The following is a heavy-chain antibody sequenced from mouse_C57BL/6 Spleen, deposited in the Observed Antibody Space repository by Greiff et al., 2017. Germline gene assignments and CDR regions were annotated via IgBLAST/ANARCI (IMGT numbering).Heavy chain of an antibody. Sequence: VHLVESGGGLVKPGGSLKLSCAASGFTFSSYAMSWVRQTPEKRLEWVATISDGGSYTYYPDNVKGRFTISRDNAKNNLYLQMSHLKSEDTAMYYCARGYGSSYGYFDVWGTGTTVTVSS. D-gene: IGHD1-1*01. CDR2: ISDGGSYT. CDR3: ARGYGSSYGYFDV. J-gene: IGHJ1*03. V-gene: IGHV5-4*01. CDR1: GFTFSSYA.